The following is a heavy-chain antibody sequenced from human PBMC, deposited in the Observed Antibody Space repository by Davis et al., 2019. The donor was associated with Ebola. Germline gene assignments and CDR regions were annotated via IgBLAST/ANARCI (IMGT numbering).Heavy chain of an antibody. J-gene: IGHJ2*01. Sequence: PSETLSLTCTVSGGSISSSSYYWGWIRQPPGKGLEWIGSIYYSGSTYYNPSLKSRVTISVDTSKNQFYLKLSSVTAADTAVYYCARLADDYGDLYPKSYWYFDLWGRGTLVTVSS. CDR2: IYYSGST. V-gene: IGHV4-39*01. CDR1: GGSISSSSYY. CDR3: ARLADDYGDLYPKSYWYFDL. D-gene: IGHD4-17*01.